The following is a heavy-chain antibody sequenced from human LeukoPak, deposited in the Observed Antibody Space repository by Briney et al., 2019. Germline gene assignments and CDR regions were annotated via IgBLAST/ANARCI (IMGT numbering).Heavy chain of an antibody. V-gene: IGHV4-39*07. D-gene: IGHD6-19*01. CDR1: GGSISSSSYY. Sequence: SETLSLTCTVSGGSISSSSYYWGWIRQPPGKGLEWIGSIYYSGSTYYNPSLKSRVTISVDTSKNQFSLKLSSVTAADTAVYYCARGTGQQQGLVDWFDPWGQGTLVTVSS. CDR2: IYYSGST. CDR3: ARGTGQQQGLVDWFDP. J-gene: IGHJ5*02.